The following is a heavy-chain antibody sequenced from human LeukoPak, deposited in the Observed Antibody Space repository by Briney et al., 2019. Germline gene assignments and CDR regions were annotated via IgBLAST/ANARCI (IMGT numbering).Heavy chain of an antibody. CDR1: GFTFSSYA. D-gene: IGHD3-10*01. J-gene: IGHJ6*02. CDR2: ISGSGGST. V-gene: IGHV3-23*01. Sequence: GGSLRLSCAVSGFTFSSYAMSWVRQAPGKGLEWVSTISGSGGSTNYADSVKGRFTISRDNSKNALYLQMNSLRAEDTAVYYCARDSPGLWFGELSNYYYGMDVWGQGTMVTVSS. CDR3: ARDSPGLWFGELSNYYYGMDV.